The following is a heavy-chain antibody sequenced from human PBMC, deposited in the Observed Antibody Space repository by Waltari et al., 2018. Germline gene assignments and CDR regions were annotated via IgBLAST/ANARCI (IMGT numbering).Heavy chain of an antibody. CDR1: GGSISSYH. D-gene: IGHD3-16*01. CDR2: IYYSGST. J-gene: IGHJ4*02. CDR3: ATQRNTGVGGRGCFDS. V-gene: IGHV4-59*01. Sequence: QVQLQESGPGLVKPSETLSLTCAVSGGSISSYHWSWIRQPPGKGLEWIGYIYYSGSTNYNPSLKSRATISLDTSKNLLSLDLTSVTAADTAVYFCATQRNTGVGGRGCFDSWGQGTLVTVSS.